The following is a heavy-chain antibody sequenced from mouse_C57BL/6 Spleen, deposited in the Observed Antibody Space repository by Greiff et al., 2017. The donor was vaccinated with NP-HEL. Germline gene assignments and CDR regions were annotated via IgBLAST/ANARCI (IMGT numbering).Heavy chain of an antibody. J-gene: IGHJ2*01. CDR2: IDPENGDT. Sequence: VQLKQSGAELVRPGASVKLSCTASGFNIKDDYMHWVKQRPEQGLEWIGWIDPENGDTEYASKFQGKATITADTSSNTAYLQLSSLTSEDTAVYYCTTHYYGSLYYFDYWGQSTTLTVSS. V-gene: IGHV14-4*01. CDR1: GFNIKDDY. D-gene: IGHD1-1*01. CDR3: TTHYYGSLYYFDY.